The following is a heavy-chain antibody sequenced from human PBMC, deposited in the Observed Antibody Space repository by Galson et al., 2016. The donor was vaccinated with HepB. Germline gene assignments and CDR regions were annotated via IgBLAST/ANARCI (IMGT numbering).Heavy chain of an antibody. CDR3: ARWRGGYFDS. CDR1: GVTLSSYG. J-gene: IGHJ4*02. V-gene: IGHV3-48*04. CDR2: ITTPDNTV. Sequence: SLRLSCAASGVTLSSYGMHWVRQAPGKGLEWISYITTPDNTVYDVDSVKGRFTTSRDNAKSSLFLQMHSLRAEDTAVYFCARWRGGYFDSWGQGTLVTVSS. D-gene: IGHD2-15*01.